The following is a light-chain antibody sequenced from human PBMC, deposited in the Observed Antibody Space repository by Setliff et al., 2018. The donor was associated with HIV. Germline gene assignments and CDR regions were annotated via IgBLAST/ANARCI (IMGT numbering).Light chain of an antibody. CDR2: DVA. Sequence: QSALAQPASVSGSPGQSITISCTGTASDVGGYDYVSWCQQHPGKVPKLLIYDVANRASGVSNRFSGSKSGDTASLTISGLQADDEADYYCNSYTSNNTYVFGTGTKVTVL. CDR3: NSYTSNNTYV. J-gene: IGLJ1*01. CDR1: ASDVGGYDY. V-gene: IGLV2-14*03.